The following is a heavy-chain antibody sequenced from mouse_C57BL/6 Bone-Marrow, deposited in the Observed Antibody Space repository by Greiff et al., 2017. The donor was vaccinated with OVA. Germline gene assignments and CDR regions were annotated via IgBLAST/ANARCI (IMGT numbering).Heavy chain of an antibody. V-gene: IGHV7-1*01. CDR3: AREPDWDWYFDV. CDR2: SRNKANDYTT. CDR1: GFTFSDFY. J-gene: IGHJ1*03. D-gene: IGHD4-1*01. Sequence: EVQRVESGGGLVQSGRSLRLSCATSGFTFSDFYMEWVRQAPGKGLEWIAASRNKANDYTTEYSASVKGRFIVSRDTSQSILYLQMNALRAEDTAIYCAREPDWDWYFDVWGTGTTVTVSS.